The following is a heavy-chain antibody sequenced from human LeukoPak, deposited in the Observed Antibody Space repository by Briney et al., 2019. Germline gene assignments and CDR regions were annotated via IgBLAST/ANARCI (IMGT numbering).Heavy chain of an antibody. CDR2: IYYSGST. J-gene: IGHJ3*02. Sequence: SETLSLTCTVSGGSISSGGYYWSWIRPHPGKGLEWIGYIYYSGSTYYNPSLKSRVTISVDTSKNQFSLKLSSVTAADTAVYYCARVVVRSFDAFDIWGQGTMVTLSS. CDR3: ARVVVRSFDAFDI. D-gene: IGHD2-2*01. CDR1: GGSISSGGYY. V-gene: IGHV4-31*03.